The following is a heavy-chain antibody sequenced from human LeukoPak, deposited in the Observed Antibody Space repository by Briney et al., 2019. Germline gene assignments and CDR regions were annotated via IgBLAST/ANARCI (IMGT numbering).Heavy chain of an antibody. Sequence: GGSLRLSCAASGFTFSSYTMNWVRQAPGKGLEWVSSISSSGSTIYYGDSVKGRFTISRDNAKNSLYLQMNSLRAEDTAVYYCARNYDYWGQGTLVTVSS. CDR1: GFTFSSYT. D-gene: IGHD1-7*01. CDR3: ARNYDY. J-gene: IGHJ4*02. V-gene: IGHV3-21*01. CDR2: ISSSGSTI.